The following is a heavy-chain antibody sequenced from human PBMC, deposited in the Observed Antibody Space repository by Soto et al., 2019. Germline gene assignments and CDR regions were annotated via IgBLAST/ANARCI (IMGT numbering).Heavy chain of an antibody. D-gene: IGHD1-1*01. J-gene: IGHJ6*02. V-gene: IGHV4-30-4*01. CDR3: ARDLWVEPELYYYGMDV. Sequence: KTSETLSLTCTVSGDSISIADYYWSWIRQTPGKGLEWIGHIFYSGTTYYNPSLKSRLTISVDTSKNHFSLRLTSVTAADTAVYYCARDLWVEPELYYYGMDVWGQGPTVTVS. CDR2: IFYSGTT. CDR1: GDSISIADYY.